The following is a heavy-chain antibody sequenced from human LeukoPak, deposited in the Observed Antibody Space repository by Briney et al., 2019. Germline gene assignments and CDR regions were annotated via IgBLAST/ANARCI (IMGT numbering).Heavy chain of an antibody. CDR3: ARSMVRGVPYYFDY. J-gene: IGHJ4*02. D-gene: IGHD3-10*01. CDR1: GGSFSGYY. Sequence: PSETLSLTCAVYGGSFSGYYWSWIRQPPGKGLEWIGEINHSGSTNYNPSLKSRVTIPVDTPKNQFSLKLSSVTAADTAVYYCARSMVRGVPYYFDYWGQGTLVTVSS. V-gene: IGHV4-34*01. CDR2: INHSGST.